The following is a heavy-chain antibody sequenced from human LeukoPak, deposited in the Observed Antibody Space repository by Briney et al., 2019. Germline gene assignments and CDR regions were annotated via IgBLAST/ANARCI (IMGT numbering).Heavy chain of an antibody. CDR1: GFTFSSYS. Sequence: GGSLRLSCAASGFTFSSYSMNWVRQAPGKGLEWVSSISSSSSYIYYAVSVKGRFTISRDNAKNSLYLQMNSLRAEDTAVYYCARAKEDYDFWSGYYYGMDVWGQGTTVTVSS. CDR2: ISSSSSYI. CDR3: ARAKEDYDFWSGYYYGMDV. V-gene: IGHV3-21*01. J-gene: IGHJ6*02. D-gene: IGHD3-3*01.